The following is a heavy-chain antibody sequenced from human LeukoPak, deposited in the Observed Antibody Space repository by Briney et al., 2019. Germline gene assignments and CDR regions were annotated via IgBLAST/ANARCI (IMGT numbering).Heavy chain of an antibody. V-gene: IGHV4-39*01. J-gene: IGHJ4*02. CDR1: GGSISSSSYY. CDR3: ARHEEGQWLPKGVFDY. Sequence: PSETLSLTCTVSGGSISSSSYYWGWIRQPPGKGLEWIGSIYYSGSTYYNPSLKSRVTISVDTSKNQFSLKLSSVTAADTAVYYCARHEEGQWLPKGVFDYWGQGTLVTVSS. CDR2: IYYSGST. D-gene: IGHD6-19*01.